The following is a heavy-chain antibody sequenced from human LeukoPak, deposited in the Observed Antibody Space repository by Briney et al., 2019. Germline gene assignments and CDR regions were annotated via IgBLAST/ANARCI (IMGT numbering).Heavy chain of an antibody. Sequence: PSETLSLTCTVSGGSISSGGYYWSWIRQPPGKGLEWIGYIYHSGSTYYNPSLKSRVTISVDTSKNQFSLKLSSVTAADTALYYCARGQEEWERLQRAVHFDYWGQGNLITVSS. D-gene: IGHD1-1*01. CDR3: ARGQEEWERLQRAVHFDY. V-gene: IGHV4-30-2*01. CDR1: GGSISSGGYY. J-gene: IGHJ4*02. CDR2: IYHSGST.